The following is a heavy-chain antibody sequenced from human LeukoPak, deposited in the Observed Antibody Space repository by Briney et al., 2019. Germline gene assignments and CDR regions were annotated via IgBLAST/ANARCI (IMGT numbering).Heavy chain of an antibody. CDR3: ARDKVAAAPGDY. CDR1: GFTFDDYA. D-gene: IGHD2-2*01. CDR2: ISSSSSYI. J-gene: IGHJ4*02. V-gene: IGHV3-21*01. Sequence: GSLRLSCAASGFTFDDYAMHWVRQAPGKGLEWVSSISSSSSYISYADSMRGRFTISRDNAKNSLYLQMNSLRAEDTAVYYCARDKVAAAPGDYWGQGTLVTVSS.